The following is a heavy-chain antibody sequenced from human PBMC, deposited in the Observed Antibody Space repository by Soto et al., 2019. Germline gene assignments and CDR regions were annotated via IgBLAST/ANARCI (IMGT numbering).Heavy chain of an antibody. CDR2: MYYSGST. D-gene: IGHD3-9*01. J-gene: IGHJ2*01. V-gene: IGHV4-59*12. CDR1: GGSISTYY. Sequence: TSETLSLTCTVSGGSISTYYWNWIRQPPGKGLEWIGCMYYSGSTKYNPSLKSRVTISVDTSKNQFSLKLSSVTAADTAVYYCARVRGDYDILTGSYWYFDLWGRGTLVTVSS. CDR3: ARVRGDYDILTGSYWYFDL.